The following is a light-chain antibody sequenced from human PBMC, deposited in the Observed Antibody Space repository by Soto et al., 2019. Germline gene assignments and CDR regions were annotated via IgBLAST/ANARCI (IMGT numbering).Light chain of an antibody. CDR3: QQCYSYPWT. Sequence: DIQMTQSPSTLSASVGDRVTITCQASQSISIWLAWYQQKPGKAPNLLIYKASNLESGVPSRFSGSGSGTEFTLTISSLQPDDFATYYCQQCYSYPWTFGQGTKVEIK. J-gene: IGKJ1*01. CDR2: KAS. CDR1: QSISIW. V-gene: IGKV1-5*03.